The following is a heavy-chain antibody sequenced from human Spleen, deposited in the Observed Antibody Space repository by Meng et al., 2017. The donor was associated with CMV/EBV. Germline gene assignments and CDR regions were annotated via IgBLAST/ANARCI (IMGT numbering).Heavy chain of an antibody. J-gene: IGHJ4*02. D-gene: IGHD7-27*01. V-gene: IGHV3-21*01. CDR2: ISSSSSYI. CDR3: ASSMVPTGDFDY. CDR1: GFAFSSYS. Sequence: SCAASGFAFSSYSMHWVRQAPGKGLEWVSSISSSSSYIYYADSVKGRFTISRDNAKNSLYPQMNSLRAEDTAVYYCASSMVPTGDFDYWGQGTLVTVSS.